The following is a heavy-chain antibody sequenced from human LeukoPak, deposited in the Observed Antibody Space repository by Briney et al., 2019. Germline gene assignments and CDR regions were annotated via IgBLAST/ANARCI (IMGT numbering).Heavy chain of an antibody. CDR1: GGSISSSSNY. Sequence: PSETLSLTCTVSGGSISSSSNYWGWIRQPPGKGLEWIGYIYHSGSTYYNPSLKSRVTISVDRSKNQFSLKLSSVTAADTAVYYCASGATIFGVVNSFDYWGQGTLVTVSS. D-gene: IGHD3-3*01. CDR3: ASGATIFGVVNSFDY. V-gene: IGHV4-39*07. CDR2: IYHSGST. J-gene: IGHJ4*02.